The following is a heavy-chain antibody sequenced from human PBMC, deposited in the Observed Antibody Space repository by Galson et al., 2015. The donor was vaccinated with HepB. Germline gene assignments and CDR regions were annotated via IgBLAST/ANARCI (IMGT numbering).Heavy chain of an antibody. V-gene: IGHV2-70*11. J-gene: IGHJ6*02. CDR2: FDWDGAT. Sequence: PALVKPTQTLTLTCTFSGFSLNTRGIFMDWFRQPPGKALEWLARFDWDGATYYNTSLKARLTVSKDTSRNQVVLTMANVAPEDTGTYYCGRMRLPNYGVDVWGPGTTVIVSS. CDR1: GFSLNTRGIF. CDR3: GRMRLPNYGVDV.